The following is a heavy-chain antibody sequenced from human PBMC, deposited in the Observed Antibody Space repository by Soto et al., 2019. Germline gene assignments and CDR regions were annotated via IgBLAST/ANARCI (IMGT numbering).Heavy chain of an antibody. V-gene: IGHV4-30-4*08. CDR3: AREDDGGDRDYYGLDV. J-gene: IGHJ6*02. Sequence: PSETLSLTCAVSGGSISSEYFHWTWIRQSPGKGLEWIGYIHYTGSIMYNPSFKSRLTMAVDTTKNQFSLQLTSVTAADTAVYFCAREDDGGDRDYYGLDVWGQGTTVTVPS. CDR2: IHYTGSI. D-gene: IGHD2-21*02. CDR1: GGSISSEYFH.